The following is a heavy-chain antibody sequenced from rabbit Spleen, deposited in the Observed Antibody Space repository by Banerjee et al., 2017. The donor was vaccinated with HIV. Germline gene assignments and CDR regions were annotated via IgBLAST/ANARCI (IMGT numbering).Heavy chain of an antibody. V-gene: IGHV1S40*01. CDR3: ARDAGTSFSTYGMDL. CDR1: GIDFSSDYA. Sequence: QSLEESGGGLVKPGASLTLTCKASGIDFSSDYAMCWVRQAPGKGLEWIACIYTSSSSTRYASWAKGRFTISKTSTTTVTLQMTSLTAADTATYFCARDAGTSFSTYGMDLWGPGTLVTVS. CDR2: IYTSSSST. D-gene: IGHD8-1*01. J-gene: IGHJ6*01.